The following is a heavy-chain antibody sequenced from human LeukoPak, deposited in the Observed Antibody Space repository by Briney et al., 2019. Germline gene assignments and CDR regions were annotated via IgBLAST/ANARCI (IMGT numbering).Heavy chain of an antibody. Sequence: TSETLSLTCTVSGGSISSSSYYWGWIRQPPGKGLESIGSMCYSGSTYYNPSLKSRVSISVDTSKNQFSLKLSSVTAADTAVYYCARKVGTTGIPNNFDYWGQGTLVTVSS. V-gene: IGHV4-39*01. CDR1: GGSISSSSYY. J-gene: IGHJ4*02. D-gene: IGHD4-17*01. CDR2: MCYSGST. CDR3: ARKVGTTGIPNNFDY.